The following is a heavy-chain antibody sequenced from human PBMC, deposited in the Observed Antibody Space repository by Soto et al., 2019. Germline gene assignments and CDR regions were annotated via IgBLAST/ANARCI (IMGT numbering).Heavy chain of an antibody. CDR3: GNCRLPAIPAAADY. Sequence: QVQLVQSGAEVKKPGASVKVSCKTSGYTFTSFQMHWVRQAPGQGLGWMGIINPGSGSTNYAQKLQGRVAMPSHTSTRTIYVELSSLRSEDTAVYYCGNCRLPAIPAAADYWGQGTLVTVSS. J-gene: IGHJ4*02. V-gene: IGHV1-46*04. D-gene: IGHD2-2*01. CDR2: INPGSGST. CDR1: GYTFTSFQ.